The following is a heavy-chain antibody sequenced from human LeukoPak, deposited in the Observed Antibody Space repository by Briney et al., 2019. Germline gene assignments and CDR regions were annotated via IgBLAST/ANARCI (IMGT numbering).Heavy chain of an antibody. CDR2: ISSSSSYI. Sequence: PGGSLRLSCAASGFTFSSYAMHWVRQAPGKGLEWVSSISSSSSYIYYADSVKGRFTISRDNAKNSLYLQMNSLRAEDTAVYYCARAHNWKYGTFDYWGQGTLVTVSS. CDR3: ARAHNWKYGTFDY. CDR1: GFTFSSYA. D-gene: IGHD1-7*01. J-gene: IGHJ4*02. V-gene: IGHV3-21*01.